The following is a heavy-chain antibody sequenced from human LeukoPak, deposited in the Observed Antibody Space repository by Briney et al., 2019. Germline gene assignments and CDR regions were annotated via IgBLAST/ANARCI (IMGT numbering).Heavy chain of an antibody. D-gene: IGHD6-19*01. Sequence: ASVKVSCKVSGYTLTELSMHWVRQAPGKGLEWMGGFDPEDGETIYAQKFQGRVTMTEDTSTDTAYMELSSLRSEDTAVYYCATRHGFSSAWDYDYWGQGTLVTVSS. CDR2: FDPEDGET. J-gene: IGHJ4*02. V-gene: IGHV1-24*01. CDR3: ATRHGFSSAWDYDY. CDR1: GYTLTELS.